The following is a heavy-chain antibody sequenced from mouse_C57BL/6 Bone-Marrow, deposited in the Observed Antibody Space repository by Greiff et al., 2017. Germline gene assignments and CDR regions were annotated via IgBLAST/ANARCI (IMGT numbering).Heavy chain of an antibody. CDR2: ISSGSSTI. CDR1: GFTFSDYG. D-gene: IGHD1-1*02. CDR3: ARGWVPDWCAY. Sequence: EVQRVESGGGLVKPGGSLKLSCAASGFTFSDYGMHWVRQAPEKGLEWVAYISSGSSTIYYADTVKGRFTISRDNAKNTLFLQMTSLRSEDTAMYYCARGWVPDWCAYGGQGTVVTVSA. V-gene: IGHV5-17*01. J-gene: IGHJ3*01.